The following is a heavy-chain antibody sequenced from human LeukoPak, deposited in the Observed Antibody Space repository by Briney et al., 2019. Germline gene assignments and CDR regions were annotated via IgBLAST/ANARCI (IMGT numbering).Heavy chain of an antibody. CDR3: ARGGDIVVVPAAARNYYYYMDV. V-gene: IGHV3-21*01. Sequence: GGSLRLSCAASGFTFSSYSMNWVRQAPGKGLEWVSSISSSSSYIYYADSVKGRFTISRDNAKNSLYLQMNSLRAEDTAVYYCARGGDIVVVPAAARNYYYYMDVWGKGTTVTVSS. CDR2: ISSSSSYI. CDR1: GFTFSSYS. D-gene: IGHD2-2*01. J-gene: IGHJ6*03.